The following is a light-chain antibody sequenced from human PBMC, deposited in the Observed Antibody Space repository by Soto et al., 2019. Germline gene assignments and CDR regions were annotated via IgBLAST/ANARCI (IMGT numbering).Light chain of an antibody. Sequence: DIVMTQSPDSLAVSLGERATINCKSSQSVLYSSNNKNYLAWYQQKPGQPPKLLIYWASTRESGVPDRFSGGGSGTDFALTISSLQAEYVAVYYCQQYYTTPQTFGQGTKVEIK. V-gene: IGKV4-1*01. J-gene: IGKJ1*01. CDR1: QSVLYSSNNKNY. CDR2: WAS. CDR3: QQYYTTPQT.